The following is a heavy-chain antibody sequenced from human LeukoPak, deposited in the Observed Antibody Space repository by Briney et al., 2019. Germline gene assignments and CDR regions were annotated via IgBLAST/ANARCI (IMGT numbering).Heavy chain of an antibody. J-gene: IGHJ4*02. D-gene: IGHD2-15*01. V-gene: IGHV4-4*07. CDR1: GGSFSGYY. Sequence: SETLSLTCAVYGGSFSGYYWSWIRQPAGKGLEWIGRVYSSGSNNYNPSLKSRVTMSVDTSKNQFSLTLSSVTAADTAVYYCAREGSSSGRSIDYWGQGTLVTVSS. CDR2: VYSSGSN. CDR3: AREGSSSGRSIDY.